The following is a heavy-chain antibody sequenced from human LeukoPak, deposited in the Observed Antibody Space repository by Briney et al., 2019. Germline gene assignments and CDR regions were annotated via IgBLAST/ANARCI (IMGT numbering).Heavy chain of an antibody. J-gene: IGHJ4*02. CDR2: ISSSSSYI. CDR1: GGSISSGGYY. Sequence: ETLSLTCTVSGGSISSGGYYWSWVRQAPGKGLEWVSSISSSSSYIYYADSVKGRFTISRDNAKNSLYLQMNSLRAEDTAVYYCARPAVRGVIISAYWGQGNLVTVSS. D-gene: IGHD3-10*01. V-gene: IGHV3-21*01. CDR3: ARPAVRGVIISAY.